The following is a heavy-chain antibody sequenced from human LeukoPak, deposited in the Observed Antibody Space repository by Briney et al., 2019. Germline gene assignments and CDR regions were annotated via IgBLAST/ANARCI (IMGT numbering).Heavy chain of an antibody. CDR1: GYSISSGYY. CDR2: IYHSGKN. CDR3: ARDRGPSKLLWFGELFTDY. V-gene: IGHV4-38-2*02. D-gene: IGHD3-10*01. Sequence: PSETLSLTCSVSGYSISSGYYWGWIRQPPGKGLEWIGSIYHSGKNYYNPSLKSRVTVSIDTSKNQFSLKLTSVTAADTAMYYCARDRGPSKLLWFGELFTDYWGQGTLVTVSS. J-gene: IGHJ4*02.